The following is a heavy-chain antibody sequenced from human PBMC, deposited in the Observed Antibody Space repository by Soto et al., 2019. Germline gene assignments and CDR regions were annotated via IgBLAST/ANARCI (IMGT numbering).Heavy chain of an antibody. Sequence: SETLSLTCTVSGSSIRSGDYYWSWIRQPPGKGLEWIGYIYYSGSTYYNPSLKRRVTISVDTSNNHFYLKMSSVTAADTAVYYCASDLAGYYDSSGYQNYGMDVWGQGTTVTVSS. CDR2: IYYSGST. CDR1: GSSIRSGDYY. V-gene: IGHV4-30-4*01. CDR3: ASDLAGYYDSSGYQNYGMDV. J-gene: IGHJ6*02. D-gene: IGHD3-22*01.